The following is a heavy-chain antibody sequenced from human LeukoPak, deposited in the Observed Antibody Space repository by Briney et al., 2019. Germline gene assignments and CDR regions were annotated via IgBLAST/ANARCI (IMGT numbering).Heavy chain of an antibody. CDR3: AKGRGSWPCYFDY. Sequence: PGGSLRLSCTASGFSFTNYAMSWVRQAPGEGLEWVSAITGGGGSIYYADSVKGRFTISRDTYKNTLYLQMDSLRADDTAVYYCAKGRGSWPCYFDYWGQGTLVTVSS. V-gene: IGHV3-23*01. CDR2: ITGGGGSI. D-gene: IGHD6-13*01. CDR1: GFSFTNYA. J-gene: IGHJ4*02.